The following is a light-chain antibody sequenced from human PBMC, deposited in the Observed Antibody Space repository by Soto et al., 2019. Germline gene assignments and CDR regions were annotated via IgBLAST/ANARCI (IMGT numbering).Light chain of an antibody. V-gene: IGKV1-12*01. CDR1: QGINSW. Sequence: DIQMTQSPSAVSASVGDRITITCRASQGINSWLAWYQQKPGKAPQLLIYAASSLHSGVPSRFSGSGSGTYFTLTINSLQPEDFATYYCQQANSFHPTFGQGTKVDI. J-gene: IGKJ1*01. CDR2: AAS. CDR3: QQANSFHPT.